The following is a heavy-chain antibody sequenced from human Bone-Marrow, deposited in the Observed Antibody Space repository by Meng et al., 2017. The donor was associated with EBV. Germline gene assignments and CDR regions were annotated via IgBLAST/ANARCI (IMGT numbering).Heavy chain of an antibody. Sequence: GRSLPYLTNPCSSAHLSCPVSDGSFTTFPLHWVLLPPVQVLDWVGAIIPISNPPKYGQNCQERGTITEDESRRTGYMELSSLRSEDTAVYYCARDKEWSGGSCYAFDHWGQGTLVTVSS. J-gene: IGHJ4*02. D-gene: IGHD2-15*01. CDR2: IIPISNPP. CDR3: ARDKEWSGGSCYAFDH. CDR1: DGSFTTFP. V-gene: IGHV1-69*01.